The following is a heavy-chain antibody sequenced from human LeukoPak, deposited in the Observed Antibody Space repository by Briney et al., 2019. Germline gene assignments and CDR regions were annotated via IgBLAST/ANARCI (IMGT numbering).Heavy chain of an antibody. CDR3: ARDLVLWFGDPPQSGPFDP. Sequence: SETLSLTCTVSGGSISSYYWSWIRQPAGKGLEWIGRIYTSGSTNYNPSLKSRVTMSVDTSKNQFSLKLSSVTAADTAVYYCARDLVLWFGDPPQSGPFDPWGQGTLVTVSS. V-gene: IGHV4-4*07. CDR2: IYTSGST. D-gene: IGHD3-10*01. CDR1: GGSISSYY. J-gene: IGHJ5*02.